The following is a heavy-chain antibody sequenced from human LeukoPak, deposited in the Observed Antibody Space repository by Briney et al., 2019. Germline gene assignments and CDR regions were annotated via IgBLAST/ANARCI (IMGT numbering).Heavy chain of an antibody. CDR2: ISSSGSTI. V-gene: IGHV3-11*01. Sequence: PGGSLRLSCAASGFTFSDYYMSWIRQAPGKGLEWVSYISSSGSTIYYADSVKGRFTISRDNAKNSLYLQMNSLRAEDTAVYCCARLLWFGELIDWFDPWGQGTLVTVSS. CDR1: GFTFSDYY. D-gene: IGHD3-10*01. CDR3: ARLLWFGELIDWFDP. J-gene: IGHJ5*02.